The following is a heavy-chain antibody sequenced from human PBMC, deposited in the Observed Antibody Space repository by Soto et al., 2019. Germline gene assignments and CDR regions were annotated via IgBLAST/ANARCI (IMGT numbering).Heavy chain of an antibody. V-gene: IGHV4-4*02. CDR1: GGSISSSNV. CDR2: IYHSGST. D-gene: IGHD4-4*01. J-gene: IGHJ6*02. CDR3: APAESLQRKGGMDV. Sequence: PXETLSVTCACSGGSISSSNVWIWVRQPPGKGLEWIGEIYHSGSTNYNPSLKSRVTISVDKSKNQFSLKLSSVTAADTAVYYCAPAESLQRKGGMDVWGQRTTVTVSS.